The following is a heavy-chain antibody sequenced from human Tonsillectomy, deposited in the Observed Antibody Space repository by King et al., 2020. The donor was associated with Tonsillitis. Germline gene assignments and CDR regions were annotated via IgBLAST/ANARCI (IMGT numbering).Heavy chain of an antibody. CDR2: IANDVRFK. CDR3: AKESVGIGVGAFDV. V-gene: IGHV3-30*04. Sequence: QLVQSGGGVVQPGRSLRLSCAASGFTFSSHAMHWVRQAPGKGLEWVAVIANDVRFKYHADSVKGRFTISRDNSENTLSLQMSSLRAEDTAVYYCAKESVGIGVGAFDVWGHGTLITVS. D-gene: IGHD3-3*01. J-gene: IGHJ3*01. CDR1: GFTFSSHA.